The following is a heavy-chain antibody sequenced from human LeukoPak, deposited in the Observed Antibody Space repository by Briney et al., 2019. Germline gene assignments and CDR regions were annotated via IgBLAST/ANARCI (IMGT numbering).Heavy chain of an antibody. V-gene: IGHV1-2*02. J-gene: IGHJ4*02. CDR1: GYTFTGYY. CDR2: IYPNSGGK. D-gene: IGHD5-18*01. Sequence: ASVKVSCKASGYTFTGYYMHWVRQAPGQGLAWMGWIYPNSGGKNYTQKCQGRVTITRDTSISTAYMGRSGLRSDDTGVYYCARGTVDTARWGNCGEYVAYWGQGTLVTVSS. CDR3: ARGTVDTARWGNCGEYVAY.